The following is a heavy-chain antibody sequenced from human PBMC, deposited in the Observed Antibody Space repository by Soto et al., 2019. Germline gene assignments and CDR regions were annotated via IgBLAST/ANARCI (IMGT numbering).Heavy chain of an antibody. CDR1: GFTFTRYS. Sequence: GALRLSCAASGFTFTRYSMNWVRQAPGKGLEWVSSISSTTNYIYYGDSMKGRFTISRDNAKNSLYLEMNSLRAEDTAVYYCARESEDLTSNFDYWGQGTLVTVSA. J-gene: IGHJ4*02. V-gene: IGHV3-21*06. CDR3: ARESEDLTSNFDY. CDR2: ISSTTNYI.